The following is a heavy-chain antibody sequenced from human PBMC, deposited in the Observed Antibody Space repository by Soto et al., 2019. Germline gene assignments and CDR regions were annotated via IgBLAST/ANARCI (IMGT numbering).Heavy chain of an antibody. D-gene: IGHD3-9*01. J-gene: IGHJ4*02. CDR2: ISGSGGST. CDR3: AKGRTLTGYFGY. CDR1: GFTFSSYA. Sequence: EVQLLESGGGLVQPGGSLRLSCAASGFTFSSYAMSWVRQAPGKGLEWVSAISGSGGSTYYADSVKGRFTISRDNSKNTLYLQMNSLRGEDTAVYYCAKGRTLTGYFGYWGQGTLVTVSS. V-gene: IGHV3-23*01.